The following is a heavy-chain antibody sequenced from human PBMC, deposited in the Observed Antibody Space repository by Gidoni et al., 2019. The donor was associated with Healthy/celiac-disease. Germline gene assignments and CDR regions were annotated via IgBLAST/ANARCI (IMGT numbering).Heavy chain of an antibody. D-gene: IGHD1-1*01. CDR1: VFPFSSYS. V-gene: IGHV3-48*02. CDR3: ARLGTTLRYNWFDP. Sequence: EVQLVESGGGLVQPGGSLTLSCAASVFPFSSYSMNWVRQAPGKGLEWVAYISNSSSTTYYADSVKGRFTISRDNAKNSLYLQMNSLRDEDTAVYYCARLGTTLRYNWFDPWGQGTLVTVSS. CDR2: ISNSSSTT. J-gene: IGHJ5*02.